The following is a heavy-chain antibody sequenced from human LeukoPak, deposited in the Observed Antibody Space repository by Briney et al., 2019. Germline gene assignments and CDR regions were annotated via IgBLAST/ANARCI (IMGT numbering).Heavy chain of an antibody. J-gene: IGHJ6*02. D-gene: IGHD6-19*01. CDR2: IIPIFGTA. CDR1: GGTFSSYA. Sequence: SVKVSCKASGGTFSSYAISWVRQAPGQGLEWMGGIIPIFGTANYARKFQGRVTITADESTSTAYMELSSLRSEDTAVYYCARSLTGYSSGWFNYYYYYGMDVWGQGTTVTVSS. V-gene: IGHV1-69*01. CDR3: ARSLTGYSSGWFNYYYYYGMDV.